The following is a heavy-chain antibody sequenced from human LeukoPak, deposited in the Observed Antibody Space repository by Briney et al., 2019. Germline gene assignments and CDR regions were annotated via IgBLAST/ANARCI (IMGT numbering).Heavy chain of an antibody. CDR1: GGSISSYY. CDR2: IYYSGST. D-gene: IGHD2-21*01. V-gene: IGHV4-59*08. J-gene: IGHJ5*02. CDR3: ARLIGVHGKPNNWFDP. Sequence: SETLSLTCTVSGGSISSYYWSWIRQPPGKGLEWIGYIYYSGSTNYNPSLKSRVTISVDTSKNQFSLKLSSVTAADTAVYYCARLIGVHGKPNNWFDPWGQGTLVTVSS.